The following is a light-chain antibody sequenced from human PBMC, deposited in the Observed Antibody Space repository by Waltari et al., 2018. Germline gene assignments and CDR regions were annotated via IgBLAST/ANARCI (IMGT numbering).Light chain of an antibody. CDR2: AAS. J-gene: IGKJ4*01. CDR3: QQSYTTLLT. CDR1: QSISIY. Sequence: DIQMTQSPSSLSASVGDRVTITCRASQSISIYLNWYQQRPGKAPKLLIYAASTLQSGVPSRFSCGGSGTDFTLTISSLQPEDFSTYYCQQSYTTLLTFGGGTNVDI. V-gene: IGKV1-39*01.